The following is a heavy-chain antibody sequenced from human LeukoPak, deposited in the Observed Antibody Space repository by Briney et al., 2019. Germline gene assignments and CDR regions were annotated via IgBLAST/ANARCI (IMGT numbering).Heavy chain of an antibody. J-gene: IGHJ6*03. CDR1: GGSFSGYY. CDR2: INHSGST. D-gene: IGHD6-13*01. V-gene: IGHV4-34*01. CDR3: ARGRAAAAAAKRNYMDV. Sequence: SETLSLTCAVYGGSFSGYYWSWIRQPPGKGLEWIGEINHSGSTNYNPSLTSRVTISVDTSKNQFSLKLSSVTAADTAVYYCARGRAAAAAAKRNYMDVWGKGTTVTVSS.